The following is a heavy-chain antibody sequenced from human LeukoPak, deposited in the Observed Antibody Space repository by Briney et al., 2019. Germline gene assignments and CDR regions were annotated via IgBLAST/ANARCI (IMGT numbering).Heavy chain of an antibody. CDR3: ARRQYRSSWYYFDY. V-gene: IGHV3-74*01. Sequence: GGSLRLSCAASGFSLSSYWRHWVRQAPGKGLVWVSRINSDGITTNYADSVKGRFTISRDNAKNTLYLQMNSLRAEDTAVYYCARRQYRSSWYYFDYWGQGTLVTVSS. D-gene: IGHD6-13*01. CDR1: GFSLSSYW. J-gene: IGHJ4*02. CDR2: INSDGITT.